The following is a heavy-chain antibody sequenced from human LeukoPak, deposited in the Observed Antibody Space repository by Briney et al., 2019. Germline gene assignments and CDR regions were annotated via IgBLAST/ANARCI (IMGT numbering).Heavy chain of an antibody. CDR2: IYYSGST. J-gene: IGHJ4*02. V-gene: IGHV4-59*01. CDR1: GGSISSYY. Sequence: SETLSLTCTVSGGSISSYYWSWIRQPPGKGLEWIGYIYYSGSTNYNPSLKSRVTISVDTSKNQFSLELSSVTAADTAVYYCARASFGRAGYFDYWGQGTLVTVSS. CDR3: ARASFGRAGYFDY. D-gene: IGHD3-10*01.